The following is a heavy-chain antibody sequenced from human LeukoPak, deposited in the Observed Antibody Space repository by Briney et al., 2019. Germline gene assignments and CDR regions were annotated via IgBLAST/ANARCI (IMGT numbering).Heavy chain of an antibody. Sequence: PSETLSLTCTVSGGSISSYYWSWIRQPTGKGLECIGYIDYSGSTNYNPSLKSRVTISVDTSKNQFTLKLSSVTAADTAVYYCARGRYGWLPFDYWGQGTLVTVSS. CDR3: ARGRYGWLPFDY. J-gene: IGHJ4*02. V-gene: IGHV4-59*13. CDR2: IDYSGST. D-gene: IGHD3-16*01. CDR1: GGSISSYY.